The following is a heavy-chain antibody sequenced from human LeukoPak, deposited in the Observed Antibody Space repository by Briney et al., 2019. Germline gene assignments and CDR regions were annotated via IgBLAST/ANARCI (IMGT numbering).Heavy chain of an antibody. CDR2: IIPMFGTA. D-gene: IGHD6-25*01. Sequence: ASVKVSCKASGDTFSNYAISSVRQAPGQGLEWLGGIIPMFGTAKYAQKFQGRVTITTDESTTTAYMELISLRFEDTAVYYCLRRQALRGRHRAFDPWGQGTLVTVTS. V-gene: IGHV1-69*05. CDR3: LRRQALRGRHRAFDP. CDR1: GDTFSNYA. J-gene: IGHJ5*02.